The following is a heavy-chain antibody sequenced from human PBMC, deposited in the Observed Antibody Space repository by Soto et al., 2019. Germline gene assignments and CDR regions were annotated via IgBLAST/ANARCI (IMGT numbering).Heavy chain of an antibody. D-gene: IGHD2-15*01. CDR2: ISGSGDST. V-gene: IGHV3-23*01. Sequence: EVQLWESGGGLVQPGGSLRLSCAASGSTFSSYAMSWVRQAPGKGLEWVSVISGSGDSTYYADSVKGRFTISRDNSKNTLYLQMNCLRAEDTAVYYCARELAYCSGGKCYMEGAFDIWGQGTMVTVSS. J-gene: IGHJ3*02. CDR3: ARELAYCSGGKCYMEGAFDI. CDR1: GSTFSSYA.